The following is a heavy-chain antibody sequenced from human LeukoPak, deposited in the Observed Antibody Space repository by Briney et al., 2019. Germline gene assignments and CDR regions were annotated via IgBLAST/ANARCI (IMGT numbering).Heavy chain of an antibody. J-gene: IGHJ4*02. CDR3: ARGARYYYDSSGYYYHDGY. CDR1: GFTFSSYS. Sequence: GSLRLSCAASGFTFSSYSMNWVRQAPGKGLEWVSSISSSSSYIYYADSVKGRFTISRDNAKNSLYLQMNSLRAEDTAVYYCARGARYYYDSSGYYYHDGYWGQGTLVTVSS. D-gene: IGHD3-22*01. V-gene: IGHV3-21*01. CDR2: ISSSSSYI.